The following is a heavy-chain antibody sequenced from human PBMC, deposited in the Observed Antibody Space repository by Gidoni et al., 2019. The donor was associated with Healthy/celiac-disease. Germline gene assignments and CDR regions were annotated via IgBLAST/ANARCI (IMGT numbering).Heavy chain of an antibody. V-gene: IGHV3-9*01. CDR1: GLTFADYA. Sequence: EVQLVESGGGLVQPGRSLRLHCAPSGLTFADYAMHWVRQGPGKGVAGGAGSSWNSGSIGYADSGKGRFTISRDNAKNSLYLQMNSLRAEDTALYYCAKCGGDNPGYWGQGTLVTVSS. CDR2: SSWNSGSI. J-gene: IGHJ4*02. CDR3: AKCGGDNPGY. D-gene: IGHD2-21*02.